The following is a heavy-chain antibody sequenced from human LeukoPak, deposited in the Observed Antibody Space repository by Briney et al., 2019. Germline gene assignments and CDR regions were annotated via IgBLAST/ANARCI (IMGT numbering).Heavy chain of an antibody. Sequence: SETLSLTCTVSGGSISSSSYYWGWIRQPPGKGLEWIGSIYHSGSTYYNPSLKSRVTISVDTSKNQFSLKLSSVTAADTAVYYCATYGSGSLRRYYYGMDVWGQGTTVTVSS. CDR3: ATYGSGSLRRYYYGMDV. V-gene: IGHV4-39*07. J-gene: IGHJ6*02. D-gene: IGHD3-10*01. CDR1: GGSISSSSYY. CDR2: IYHSGST.